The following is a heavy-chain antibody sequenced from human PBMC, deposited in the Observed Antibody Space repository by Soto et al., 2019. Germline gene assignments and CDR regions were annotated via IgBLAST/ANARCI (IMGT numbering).Heavy chain of an antibody. J-gene: IGHJ6*01. V-gene: IGHV1-69*13. Sequence: SVKVSCKASGGTFSSYAISWVRQAPGQGLEWMGGIIPIFGTANYAQKFQGRVTITADESTSTAYMELSSLRSEDTAVYYCATASSYCTNGVCHRASSYYYGMDVWG. CDR3: ATASSYCTNGVCHRASSYYYGMDV. CDR1: GGTFSSYA. CDR2: IIPIFGTA. D-gene: IGHD2-8*01.